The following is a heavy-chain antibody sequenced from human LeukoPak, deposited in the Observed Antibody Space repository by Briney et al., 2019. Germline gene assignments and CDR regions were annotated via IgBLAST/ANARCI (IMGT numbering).Heavy chain of an antibody. CDR2: ISGSGSST. CDR1: GFTFSSYA. CDR3: AKARHYDFWSGEGNFDY. J-gene: IGHJ4*02. Sequence: GGSLRLSCAASGFTFSSYAMSRVRQAPGKGLEWVSAISGSGSSTYYADSVKGRFTISRDNSKNTLYLQVNSLRAEDTAVYYCAKARHYDFWSGEGNFDYWGQGTLVTVSS. V-gene: IGHV3-23*01. D-gene: IGHD3-3*01.